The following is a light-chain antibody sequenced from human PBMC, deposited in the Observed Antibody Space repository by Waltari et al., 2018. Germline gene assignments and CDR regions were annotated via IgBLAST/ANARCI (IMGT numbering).Light chain of an antibody. CDR1: QGSSNY. CDR3: QKYNSAPWT. V-gene: IGKV1-27*01. J-gene: IGKJ1*01. Sequence: DIQMTQSPSSLSASVGDRVTLTCRASQGSSNYLAWYQQKPGKAPKLLIYTASTLQSGVSSRFSGSGSGTDFTLTISSLQPEDVATYYCQKYNSAPWTFGQGTKVEIK. CDR2: TAS.